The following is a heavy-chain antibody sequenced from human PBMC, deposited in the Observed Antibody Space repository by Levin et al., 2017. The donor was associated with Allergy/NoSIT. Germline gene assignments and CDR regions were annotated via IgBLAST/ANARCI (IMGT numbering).Heavy chain of an antibody. J-gene: IGHJ4*02. Sequence: PGESLKISCKASGYTFIGYAIHWVRQAPGQRLEWMGWMNGGSGDSKPSQNFQGRFTITRDTSATTAYMDLSSLRPEDTAVYYCVAEVWGTYRFDSWGQGTQVAVSS. V-gene: IGHV1-3*01. D-gene: IGHD3-16*02. CDR3: VAEVWGTYRFDS. CDR1: GYTFIGYA. CDR2: MNGGSGDS.